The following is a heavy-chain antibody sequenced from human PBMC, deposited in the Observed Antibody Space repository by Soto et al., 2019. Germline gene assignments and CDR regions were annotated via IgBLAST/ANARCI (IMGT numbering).Heavy chain of an antibody. CDR2: ISAYNGNT. J-gene: IGHJ6*02. Sequence: QVQLVQSGAEVKKPGASVKVSCKASGYTFTSYGISWVRQAPGQGLEWMGWISAYNGNTNYAQKLQGRVTMTTDTSTSTAYMELRRLRSDDTAVQYCARDNTWYPPDLLSYYDGMEVWGQGTTVTVSS. CDR1: GYTFTSYG. V-gene: IGHV1-18*04. CDR3: ARDNTWYPPDLLSYYDGMEV. D-gene: IGHD6-13*01.